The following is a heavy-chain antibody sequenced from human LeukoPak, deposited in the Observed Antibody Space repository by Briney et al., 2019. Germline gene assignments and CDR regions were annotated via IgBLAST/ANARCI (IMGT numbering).Heavy chain of an antibody. J-gene: IGHJ4*02. Sequence: ASVKVSCKASGYIFTSYYMHWVRQAPGQGLEWMGWINPNSGGTNYAQKFQGRVTMTRDTSISTAYMELSRLRSDDTAVYYCASGHYDSIQFDYWGQGTLVTVSS. CDR1: GYIFTSYY. CDR3: ASGHYDSIQFDY. D-gene: IGHD3-22*01. CDR2: INPNSGGT. V-gene: IGHV1-2*02.